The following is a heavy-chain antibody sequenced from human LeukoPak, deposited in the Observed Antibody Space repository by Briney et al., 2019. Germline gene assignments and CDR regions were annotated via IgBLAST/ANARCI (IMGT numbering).Heavy chain of an antibody. D-gene: IGHD2-21*02. J-gene: IGHJ4*02. V-gene: IGHV3-7*01. CDR1: GFTFSSFW. Sequence: GGSLRLSCAASGFTFSSFWMSWARQAPGKGLEWVANIKQDGSEKYYLDSVKGRFTISRDNTKNSLYLQMGNLRAEDMAVYYCARGSLGVVTADYFEYWGQGTLVTVSS. CDR2: IKQDGSEK. CDR3: ARGSLGVVTADYFEY.